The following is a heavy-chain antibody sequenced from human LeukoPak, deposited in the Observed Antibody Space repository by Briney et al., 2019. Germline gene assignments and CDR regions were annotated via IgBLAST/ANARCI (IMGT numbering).Heavy chain of an antibody. CDR3: ARGSNYYFDSSADYPRY. J-gene: IGHJ4*02. CDR1: GYTFTTYF. V-gene: IGHV1-46*01. Sequence: ASVKVSCKASGYTFTTYFMHWVRQAPGQGLEWMGIINPSGGSTGYAQKFQDRVTMTRDTSKSTVYMEMSSLRSEDTAVYFCARGSNYYFDSSADYPRYWGQGTLVTVSS. CDR2: INPSGGST. D-gene: IGHD3-22*01.